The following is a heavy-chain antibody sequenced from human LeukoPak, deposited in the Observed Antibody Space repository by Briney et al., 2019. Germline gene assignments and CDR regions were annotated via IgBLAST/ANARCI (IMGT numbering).Heavy chain of an antibody. J-gene: IGHJ4*02. CDR3: ARGSYSSGSSADY. D-gene: IGHD6-19*01. CDR2: ISSSDTYT. Sequence: GGSLRLSCAASGFTFSDYYMSWIRQAPGKGLEWVSYISSSDTYTNYADSVKGRFTISRDNAKNSLYLQMISLRAEDTAVYYCARGSYSSGSSADYWGQGTLVTVSS. CDR1: GFTFSDYY. V-gene: IGHV3-11*06.